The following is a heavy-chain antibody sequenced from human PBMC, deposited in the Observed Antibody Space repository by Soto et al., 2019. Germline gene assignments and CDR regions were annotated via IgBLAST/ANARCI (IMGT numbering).Heavy chain of an antibody. CDR3: ALTIGWLTDY. J-gene: IGHJ4*02. CDR1: GPSLSTLGVG. Sequence: QVTLKESGPTLVKPTQTLTLTCTFSGPSLSTLGVGGRCIRQPPGKALEWLAHTYWDGNDRYTPSLRSRPSNDNDTSNNQVVLTPTNMDPVVTATFYCALTIGWLTDYWGQGTLVTVSP. CDR2: TYWDGND. V-gene: IGHV2-5*02. D-gene: IGHD6-19*01.